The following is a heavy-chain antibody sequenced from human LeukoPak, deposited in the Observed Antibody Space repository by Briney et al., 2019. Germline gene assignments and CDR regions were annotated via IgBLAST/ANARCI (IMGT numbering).Heavy chain of an antibody. V-gene: IGHV3-23*01. J-gene: IGHJ5*02. CDR1: GFTFSSYA. CDR2: ISGSGGST. Sequence: PGGSLRLSCAASGFTFSSYAMSWVRQAPGKGLEWVSAISGSGGSTYYADSVKGRFTVSRDNSKNTLYLQMNSLRAEDTAVYYCAKEHNYDSSGYYYPNWFDPWGQGTLVTVSS. CDR3: AKEHNYDSSGYYYPNWFDP. D-gene: IGHD3-22*01.